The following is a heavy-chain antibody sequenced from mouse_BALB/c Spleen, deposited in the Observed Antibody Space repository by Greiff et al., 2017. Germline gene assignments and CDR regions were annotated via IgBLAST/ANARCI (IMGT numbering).Heavy chain of an antibody. V-gene: IGHV5-6-5*01. CDR2: ISSGGST. D-gene: IGHD2-14*01. CDR1: GFTFSSYA. J-gene: IGHJ1*01. Sequence: EVQLVESGGGLVKPGGSLKLSCAASGFTFSSYAMSWVRQTPEKRLEWVASISSGGSTSYPDSVKGRFTISRDNARNILYLQMSSLRSEDTAMYYCARGKVRDPHWDFDVWGAGTTVTVAS. CDR3: ARGKVRDPHWDFDV.